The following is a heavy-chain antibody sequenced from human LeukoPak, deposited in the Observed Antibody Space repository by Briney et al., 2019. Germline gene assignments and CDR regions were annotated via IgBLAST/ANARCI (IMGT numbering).Heavy chain of an antibody. Sequence: PSETLSLTCTVSGGSISSYYWSWIRQPPGKGLEWIGYIYYSGSTNYNPSLKSRVTISVDTSKNQFSLKLSSVTAADTAVYYCARQLRYFDWLYYFDFWGQGTLVTVSS. D-gene: IGHD3-9*01. CDR1: GGSISSYY. J-gene: IGHJ4*02. CDR2: IYYSGST. CDR3: ARQLRYFDWLYYFDF. V-gene: IGHV4-59*08.